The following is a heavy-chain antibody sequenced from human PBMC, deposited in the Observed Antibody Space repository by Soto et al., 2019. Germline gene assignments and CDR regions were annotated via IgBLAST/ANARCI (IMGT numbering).Heavy chain of an antibody. D-gene: IGHD3-22*01. J-gene: IGHJ4*02. Sequence: QITLKESGPTLVKPTQTLTLTCTFSGFSLNTRGVAVGWIRQPPGKALEWLAFIYWDNDKRYSPSLKRRLTITKDTSKNQVVLTMTNMDPVDTATCYCAHSPVSAFYYDSYGFDYWGQGTLVTVSS. CDR1: GFSLNTRGVA. V-gene: IGHV2-5*02. CDR3: AHSPVSAFYYDSYGFDY. CDR2: IYWDNDK.